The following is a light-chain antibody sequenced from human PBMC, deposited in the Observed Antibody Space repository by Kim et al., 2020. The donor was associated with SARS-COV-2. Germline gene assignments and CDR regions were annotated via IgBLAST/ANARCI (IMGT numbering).Light chain of an antibody. J-gene: IGKJ1*01. V-gene: IGKV3-20*01. Sequence: SPGERAPPSCRASQSVSSNHLARYQQKPGQAPRLLINGASTRATGIPDRFSGSGSGTDFILTINRLEPEDFAVYYCQQYGSSPRSFGQGTKVDIK. CDR2: GAS. CDR3: QQYGSSPRS. CDR1: QSVSSNH.